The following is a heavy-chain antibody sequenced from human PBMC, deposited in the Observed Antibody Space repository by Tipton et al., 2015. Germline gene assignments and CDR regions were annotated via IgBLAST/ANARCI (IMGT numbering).Heavy chain of an antibody. Sequence: TLSLTCTVSGGSIDSYYWSWIRQPPGKELEWIGYIYYSGSTYYNPSLNSRVTISIDTSRNQFSLKLSSVTAADTAVYYCARARGRHGGLFDSWGQGILVTVSS. CDR3: ARARGRHGGLFDS. CDR2: IYYSGST. D-gene: IGHD4-23*01. J-gene: IGHJ4*02. V-gene: IGHV4-59*04. CDR1: GGSIDSYY.